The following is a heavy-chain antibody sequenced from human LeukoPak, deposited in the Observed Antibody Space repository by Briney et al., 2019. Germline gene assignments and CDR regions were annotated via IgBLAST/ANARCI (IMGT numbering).Heavy chain of an antibody. CDR3: ARDTIIRGVIITTDY. D-gene: IGHD3-10*01. CDR2: IYYSGST. CDR1: GGSISSSNYY. J-gene: IGHJ4*02. Sequence: SETLSLTCAVSGGSISSSNYYWGWIRQPPGMGLEWIGSIYYSGSTYYNPSLKSRVTISVDTSRNQFSLKLNSVTAADTAVYYCARDTIIRGVIITTDYWGQGTLVTVSS. V-gene: IGHV4-39*07.